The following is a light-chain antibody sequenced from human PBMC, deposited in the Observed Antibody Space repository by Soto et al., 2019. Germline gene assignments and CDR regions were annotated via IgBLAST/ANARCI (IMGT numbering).Light chain of an antibody. V-gene: IGLV2-23*02. CDR2: EVS. J-gene: IGLJ2*01. CDR3: CSYAGSSSHVV. CDR1: SSDVGSYNV. Sequence: QSALTQPASVSGSPGQSITISCTGTSSDVGSYNVVSWYQQHPGKAPKLMIYEVSKRPSGVSNRFSGSKSGNTASLTISGFQAEDEADYYCCSYAGSSSHVVFGGGTPLTVL.